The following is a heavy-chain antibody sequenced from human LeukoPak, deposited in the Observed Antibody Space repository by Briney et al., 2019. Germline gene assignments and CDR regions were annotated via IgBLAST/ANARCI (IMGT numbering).Heavy chain of an antibody. CDR2: INPGGGST. CDR3: ASGHDPYYYDTSGYSDY. D-gene: IGHD3-22*01. Sequence: ASVKVSCKASGYTFTRYYMHWVRQAPGQGLEWMGIINPGGGSTTYAQKFQGRVTMTRDTSTSTVYMQLSSLRSEDTAVYYCASGHDPYYYDTSGYSDYWGQGILVTVSS. CDR1: GYTFTRYY. V-gene: IGHV1-46*01. J-gene: IGHJ4*02.